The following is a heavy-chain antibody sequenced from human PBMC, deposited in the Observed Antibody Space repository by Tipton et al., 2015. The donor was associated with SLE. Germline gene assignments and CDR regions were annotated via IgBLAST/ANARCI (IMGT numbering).Heavy chain of an antibody. D-gene: IGHD2-2*01. J-gene: IGHJ3*02. Sequence: SLRLSCAASGFTITNYAMNWVRQAPGKGLEWVSTISGSGSNTHYADSVRGRFTISRDSSENTLNLQMNSLSGEDTAVYYCAIVPATMNDAFHTWGQGTMVTVSS. CDR2: ISGSGSNT. CDR3: AIVPATMNDAFHT. CDR1: GFTITNYA. V-gene: IGHV3-23*01.